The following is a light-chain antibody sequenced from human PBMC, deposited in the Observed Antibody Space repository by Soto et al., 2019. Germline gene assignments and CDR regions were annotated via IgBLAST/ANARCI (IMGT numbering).Light chain of an antibody. V-gene: IGLV2-8*01. CDR2: KVN. CDR3: TSYAGGNNV. CDR1: SSDVGGYNY. Sequence: QSALTQPPSASGSPGQSVTISCTGTSSDVGGYNYVSWYQQYPGKVPKLMIYKVNKRPSGVPDRFSDSKSGNTASLTGSGLQAEDEADYYCTSYAGGNNVFGTGTKLTVL. J-gene: IGLJ1*01.